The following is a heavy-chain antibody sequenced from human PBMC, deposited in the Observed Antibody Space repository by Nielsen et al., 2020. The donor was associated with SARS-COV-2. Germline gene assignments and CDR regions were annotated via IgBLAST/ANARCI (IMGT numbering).Heavy chain of an antibody. V-gene: IGHV4-31*02. CDR3: ARAPTKVLGIAAAGFPFFDY. CDR2: IYYSGST. Sequence: RQAPGKGLEWIGYIYYSGSTYYNPSLKSRVTISVDTSKNQFSLKLSSVTAADTAVYYCARAPTKVLGIAAAGFPFFDYWGQGTLVTVSS. J-gene: IGHJ4*02. D-gene: IGHD6-13*01.